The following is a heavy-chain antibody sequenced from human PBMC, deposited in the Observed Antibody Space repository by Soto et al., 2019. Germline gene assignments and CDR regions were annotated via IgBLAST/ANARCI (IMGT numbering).Heavy chain of an antibody. V-gene: IGHV4-59*01. Sequence: PSETLSLTCTVSGGSISSYYWSWIREPPGEGLEWIGYIYYSGSTNYNPSLKSRVTISVDTSKNQFSLKLSSVTAADTAVYYCARGDIVVVPAAAFDAFDIWGQGTMVTVSS. J-gene: IGHJ3*02. CDR1: GGSISSYY. CDR2: IYYSGST. D-gene: IGHD2-2*01. CDR3: ARGDIVVVPAAAFDAFDI.